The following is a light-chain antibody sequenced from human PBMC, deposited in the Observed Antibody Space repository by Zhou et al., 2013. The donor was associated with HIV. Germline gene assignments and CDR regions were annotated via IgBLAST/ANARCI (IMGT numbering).Light chain of an antibody. CDR2: AAS. Sequence: DIQMTQSPSSLSASVGDRVTISCRASQSISSSLNWYQEKPGKAPKLMIYAASSLQSGVPSRFSGSGSGTDFTFTISSLQPEDIATYYCQQYDNLPGTFGQGTKLEIK. CDR1: QSISSS. V-gene: IGKV1-33*01. CDR3: QQYDNLPGT. J-gene: IGKJ2*02.